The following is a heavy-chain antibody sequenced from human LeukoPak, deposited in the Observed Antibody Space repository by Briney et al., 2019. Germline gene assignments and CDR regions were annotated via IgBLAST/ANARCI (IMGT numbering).Heavy chain of an antibody. D-gene: IGHD5-18*01. V-gene: IGHV1-24*01. CDR1: GKTLSDLS. CDR2: SDPEDGER. J-gene: IGHJ4*02. Sequence: GASVKVSCKVSGKTLSDLSIHWLRQPPGKGLEWLGGSDPEDGERIYAQMFQGRVTMTEDTSIDTAYMELSSLRSEDTAVYYCARGYSYGPFDYWGQGTLVTVSS. CDR3: ARGYSYGPFDY.